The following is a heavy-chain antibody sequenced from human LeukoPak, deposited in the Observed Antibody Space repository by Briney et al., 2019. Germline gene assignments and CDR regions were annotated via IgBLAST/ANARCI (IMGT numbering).Heavy chain of an antibody. V-gene: IGHV3-48*03. CDR2: ISSSGNTI. CDR3: ARDSELTGDRVEY. J-gene: IGHJ4*02. CDR1: GFTFSSYE. D-gene: IGHD5-24*01. Sequence: GGSLRLSCAASGFTFSSYEMNWVRQAPGKGLEWVSSISSSGNTIFYADSVKGRFTISRDNAKNSLYLQMNSLRAEDTAVYYCARDSELTGDRVEYWGQGTLVTVSS.